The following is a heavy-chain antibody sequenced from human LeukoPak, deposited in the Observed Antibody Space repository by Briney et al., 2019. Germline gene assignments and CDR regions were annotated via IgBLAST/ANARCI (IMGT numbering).Heavy chain of an antibody. J-gene: IGHJ4*02. CDR2: ISGSGDST. V-gene: IGHV3-23*01. Sequence: GGSLRLSCTASGFTFRNYAMTWVRQAPGKGLEWVSLISGSGDSTYYADSVKGRFTISRDNSKKTLYLQMNSLRAEDTAVYYCAKVSGYSSGWYDYWGQGTLVTVSS. CDR1: GFTFRNYA. CDR3: AKVSGYSSGWYDY. D-gene: IGHD6-19*01.